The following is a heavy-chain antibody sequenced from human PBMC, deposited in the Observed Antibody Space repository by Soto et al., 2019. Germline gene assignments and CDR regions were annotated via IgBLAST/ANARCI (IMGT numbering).Heavy chain of an antibody. CDR3: AKDLGSSWYYYYGMDV. CDR1: GFTFSSYA. CDR2: ISGSGGST. J-gene: IGHJ6*02. Sequence: EVQLLESGGGLVQPGRSLRLSCAASGFTFSSYAMSWVRQAPGKGLEWVSAISGSGGSTYYADSVKGRFTISRDNSKNTLYLQMNSLRAEDTAVYYCAKDLGSSWYYYYGMDVWGQGTTVTVSS. V-gene: IGHV3-23*01. D-gene: IGHD6-13*01.